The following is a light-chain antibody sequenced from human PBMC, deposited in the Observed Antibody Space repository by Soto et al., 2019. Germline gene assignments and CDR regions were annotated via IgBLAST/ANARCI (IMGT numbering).Light chain of an antibody. CDR1: QSISSW. V-gene: IGKV1-5*03. Sequence: DIQMTQSPSTLSASVGDRVTITCRASQSISSWLAWYQQKPGKAPNLLIYKASFLRSGVPSRFSGSGSGTEFTLTISSLQPDDFATYYCLQYSIYSRTFGQGTKVELK. CDR2: KAS. J-gene: IGKJ1*01. CDR3: LQYSIYSRT.